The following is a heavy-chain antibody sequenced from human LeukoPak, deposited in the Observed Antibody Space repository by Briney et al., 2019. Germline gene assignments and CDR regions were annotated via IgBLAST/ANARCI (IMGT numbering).Heavy chain of an antibody. D-gene: IGHD4-23*01. Sequence: SETLSLTCDVSGASMVGYYWSWIRQSAGGGLEWIGRVHNSGSTNYHPSLRSRVTLSEDVSKSQFYLRLTSATAADTAVYYCARDGGGNRNFDYWGQGTLVTVSS. V-gene: IGHV4-4*07. CDR3: ARDGGGNRNFDY. CDR2: VHNSGST. CDR1: GASMVGYY. J-gene: IGHJ4*02.